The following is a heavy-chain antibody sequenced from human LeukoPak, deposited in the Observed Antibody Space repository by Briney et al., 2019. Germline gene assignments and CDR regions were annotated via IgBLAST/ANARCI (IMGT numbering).Heavy chain of an antibody. J-gene: IGHJ4*02. D-gene: IGHD3-22*01. V-gene: IGHV3-23*01. Sequence: PGGSLRLSCAPSGFTFSDHYMDWVRQTPGKGLEWVSGIRGYNGQTYYADSVKGRFTISRDKSVDTVYLQMNGLKTEDTAVYYCAKNITMMVFWGQGTLVTVSS. CDR3: AKNITMMVF. CDR1: GFTFSDHY. CDR2: IRGYNGQT.